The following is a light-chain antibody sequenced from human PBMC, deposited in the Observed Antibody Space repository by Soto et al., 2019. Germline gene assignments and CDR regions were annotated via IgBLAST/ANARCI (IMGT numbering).Light chain of an antibody. J-gene: IGLJ1*01. CDR2: KVS. CDR1: SSDFGAYNY. Sequence: QSALTQPASVSGSPGQSITISCTGTSSDFGAYNYVSWYQQYPGKVPKLLIYKVSNRRSGVSNRFSGSKSGNTASLTISGLQAEDEADYFCTSYTSGGLYVFGTATKLTVL. CDR3: TSYTSGGLYV. V-gene: IGLV2-14*01.